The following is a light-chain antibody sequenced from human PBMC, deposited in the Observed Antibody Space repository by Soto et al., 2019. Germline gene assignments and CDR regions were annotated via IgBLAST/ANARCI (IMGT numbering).Light chain of an antibody. CDR3: ASFRSGTILV. J-gene: IGLJ1*01. Sequence: QSALTQPASVSGSPGQSVTIACTGPRSDIGDSNFISWYQQSPGKAPRLLIYEVNNRPSGVSRRFSGSKAGNTASLTISGLLEDDQADYVCASFRSGTILVFGSGTKVTVL. CDR2: EVN. CDR1: RSDIGDSNF. V-gene: IGLV2-14*01.